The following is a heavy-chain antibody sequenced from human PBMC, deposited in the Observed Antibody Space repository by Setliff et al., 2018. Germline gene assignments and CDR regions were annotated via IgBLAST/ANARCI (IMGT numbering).Heavy chain of an antibody. D-gene: IGHD3-3*01. Sequence: GASMKVSCKASGGTFSSYAISWVRQAPGQGLEWMGRIIPIFGTANYAQKFQGRVTITADKSTSTAYMELSSLRSEDTAVYYCARELPRTIFGVVIDYWGQGTLVTVSS. CDR3: ARELPRTIFGVVIDY. J-gene: IGHJ4*02. CDR2: IIPIFGTA. V-gene: IGHV1-69*06. CDR1: GGTFSSYA.